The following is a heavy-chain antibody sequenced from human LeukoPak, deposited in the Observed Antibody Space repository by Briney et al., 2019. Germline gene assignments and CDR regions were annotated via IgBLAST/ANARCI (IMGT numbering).Heavy chain of an antibody. D-gene: IGHD2-15*01. J-gene: IGHJ4*02. CDR3: AKGQRVVVAATLDY. CDR2: ISWNSGSI. V-gene: IGHV3-9*01. CDR1: GFTFDDYA. Sequence: GRSLRLSCAASGFTFDDYAMHWVRQAPGKGLEWVSGISWNSGSIGYADSVKGRFTISRDNAKKSLYLQMNSLRAEDTALYYCAKGQRVVVAATLDYWGQGTLVTVSS.